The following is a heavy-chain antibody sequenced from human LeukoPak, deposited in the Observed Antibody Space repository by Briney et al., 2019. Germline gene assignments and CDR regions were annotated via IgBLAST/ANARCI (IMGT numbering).Heavy chain of an antibody. CDR2: IRYDGSNK. J-gene: IGHJ2*01. V-gene: IGHV3-33*01. CDR1: GFIFSSYG. D-gene: IGHD3-3*02. Sequence: GGSLRLSCAASGFIFSSYGMDWVRQAPGKGLEWVAVIRYDGSNKNYADSVKGRFTISRDNSKNTLYLQMNSLRAEDTAVYYCARDSTGYWYFDLWGRGTLVSVSS. CDR3: ARDSTGYWYFDL.